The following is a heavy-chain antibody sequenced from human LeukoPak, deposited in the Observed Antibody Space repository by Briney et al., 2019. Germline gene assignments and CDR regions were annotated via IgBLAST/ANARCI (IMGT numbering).Heavy chain of an antibody. J-gene: IGHJ5*02. CDR3: ARAPDIVVVVAATWGWFDP. D-gene: IGHD2-15*01. CDR2: IYYSGST. V-gene: IGHV4-59*01. CDR1: GGSISSYY. Sequence: PSETLSLTCTVSGGSISSYYWSWIRQPPGKGLEWIGDIYYSGSTNYNPSLTSRVTISVDTSKNQFSLQLSSVPAADPAVSYCARAPDIVVVVAATWGWFDPWGQGTLVTVSS.